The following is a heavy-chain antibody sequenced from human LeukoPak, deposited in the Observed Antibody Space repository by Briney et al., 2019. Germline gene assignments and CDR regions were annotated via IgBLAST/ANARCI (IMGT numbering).Heavy chain of an antibody. Sequence: GGSLRLSCAASGFIFSSYAMHWVRQARGKGLEWVSNISGSGGTTYSADSVKGRFTISRDNSKNTLYLQMNGLRAEDTAIYYCAKGAVEMAPISVGLDVWGQGTTVTVSS. CDR2: ISGSGGTT. CDR3: AKGAVEMAPISVGLDV. CDR1: GFIFSSYA. V-gene: IGHV3-23*01. D-gene: IGHD5-24*01. J-gene: IGHJ6*02.